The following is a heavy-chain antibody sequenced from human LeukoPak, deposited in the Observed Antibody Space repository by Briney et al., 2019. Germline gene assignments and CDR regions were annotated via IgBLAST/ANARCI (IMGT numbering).Heavy chain of an antibody. J-gene: IGHJ4*02. CDR2: FDPEDGET. V-gene: IGHV1-24*01. CDR3: ATDLLGYYDSSGYGY. Sequence: GASVKVSCKVSGYTLTELSMHWVRQAPGKGLEWMGGFDPEDGETIYAQKFQGRVTMTEDTSTDTAYMELSSPRSEDTAVYYCATDLLGYYDSSGYGYWGQGTLVTVSS. D-gene: IGHD3-22*01. CDR1: GYTLTELS.